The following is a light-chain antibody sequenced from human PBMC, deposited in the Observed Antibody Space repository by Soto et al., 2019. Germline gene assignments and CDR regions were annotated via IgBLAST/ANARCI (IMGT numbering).Light chain of an antibody. CDR2: SDN. CDR1: NSNIGSYT. Sequence: QSVLTQPPSASGTPGQRVTISCSGRNSNIGSYTVNWYLQLPGTAPKLLIYSDNQRPSGVPDRFSGSKSGTSASLAISGLQSEDEADYYCATWDDSLNAWVFGGGTKLIVL. J-gene: IGLJ3*02. CDR3: ATWDDSLNAWV. V-gene: IGLV1-44*01.